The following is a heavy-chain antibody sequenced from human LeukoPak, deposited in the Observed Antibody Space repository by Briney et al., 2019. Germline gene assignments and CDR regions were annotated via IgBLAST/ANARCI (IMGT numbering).Heavy chain of an antibody. CDR2: ISSSSSYI. CDR3: ARWHSEAFDI. D-gene: IGHD2-21*01. CDR1: GVTFSSDS. V-gene: IGHV3-21*01. J-gene: IGHJ3*02. Sequence: GGTLRLSCAASGVTFSSDSMNWVRQAPGKGLELVSSISSSSSYIYYADSVKGRFTISRDNAKNSLYLQMNSLRAEDRAVYYCARWHSEAFDIWGQGTMVTVSS.